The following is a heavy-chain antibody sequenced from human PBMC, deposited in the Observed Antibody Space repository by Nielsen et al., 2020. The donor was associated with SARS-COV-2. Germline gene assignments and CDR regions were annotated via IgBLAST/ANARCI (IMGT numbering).Heavy chain of an antibody. J-gene: IGHJ4*02. V-gene: IGHV1-24*01. CDR1: GYTLTELS. CDR3: APTRIRDGYNYPFDY. CDR2: FDPEDGET. Sequence: ASVKVSCKVSGYTLTELSMHWVRQAPGKGLEWMGGFDPEDGETIYAQKFQGRVTMTTDTSTSTAYMELRSLRSDDTAVYYCAPTRIRDGYNYPFDYWGQGTLVTVSS. D-gene: IGHD5-24*01.